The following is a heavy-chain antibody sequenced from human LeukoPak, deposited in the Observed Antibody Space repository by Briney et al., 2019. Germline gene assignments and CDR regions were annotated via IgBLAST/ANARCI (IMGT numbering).Heavy chain of an antibody. CDR2: FDPDDGAR. V-gene: IGHV1-24*01. J-gene: IGHJ5*02. Sequence: ASVKVSCKVSGYSLTALAIHWVRQAPGKGLEWMGRFDPDDGARIYSQRFQDRFLMTEDPSSDTAYMELGGLRSGDTAVYFCASDRTMTTVTSGQSWDDPWGQGTLVTVSS. D-gene: IGHD4-17*01. CDR1: GYSLTALA. CDR3: ASDRTMTTVTSGQSWDDP.